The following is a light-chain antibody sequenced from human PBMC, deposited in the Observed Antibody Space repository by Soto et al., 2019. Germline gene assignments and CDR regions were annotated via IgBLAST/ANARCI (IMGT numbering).Light chain of an antibody. Sequence: QAVVTQPPSASGTPGQRVTISCSGNSSNIGSNYVFWYRQLPGTAPKLLIHRNNLWPSGVPDRFSGSKSGTAASLAISGLRSEDEADYYCAAWDDSLSGVVFGGGTKVTVL. J-gene: IGLJ2*01. CDR3: AAWDDSLSGVV. CDR2: RNN. CDR1: SSNIGSNY. V-gene: IGLV1-47*01.